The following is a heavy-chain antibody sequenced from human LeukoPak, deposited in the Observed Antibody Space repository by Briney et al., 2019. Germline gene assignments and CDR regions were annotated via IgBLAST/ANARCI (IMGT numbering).Heavy chain of an antibody. CDR1: GITFSSYA. D-gene: IGHD4-17*01. CDR2: ISGSGGST. CDR3: AKIPCGDYGVDY. J-gene: IGHJ4*02. V-gene: IGHV3-23*01. Sequence: GGSLRLSCAASGITFSSYAMSWVRQAPGKGLEWVSAISGSGGSTYYADSVKGRFTISRDNSKNTLYLQMNSLRAEDTAVYYCAKIPCGDYGVDYWGQGTLVTVSS.